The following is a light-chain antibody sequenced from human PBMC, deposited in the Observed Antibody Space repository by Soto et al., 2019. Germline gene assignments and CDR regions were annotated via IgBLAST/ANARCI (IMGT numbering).Light chain of an antibody. V-gene: IGKV3-20*01. Sequence: EVVLTQSPGTLSLSLGERATLFCRASQSISASYLAWYQQKPGQPPRLLISGAANRATGVPDRFTGSASETDFTLTISGVEPEDFAVYYCQQSGSLPTTFGRGTPVD. CDR3: QQSGSLPTT. CDR2: GAA. CDR1: QSISASY. J-gene: IGKJ3*01.